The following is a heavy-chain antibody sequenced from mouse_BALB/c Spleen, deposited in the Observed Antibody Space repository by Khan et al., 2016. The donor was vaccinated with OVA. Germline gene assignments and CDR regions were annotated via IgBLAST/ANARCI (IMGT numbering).Heavy chain of an antibody. D-gene: IGHD1-1*01. V-gene: IGHV1S81*02. CDR3: ARIKKIVATYFDY. CDR2: TNPTNGRT. CDR1: GYTFTSYW. Sequence: QLQESGAELVKAGASVKMSCKASGYTFTSYWMHWVKQRLGQGLEWFTETNPTNGRTYYNEKFKSKATLTVDKSSSTAYMLLSGPTFEDSAVYYCARIKKIVATYFDYWGQGTTLTVSS. J-gene: IGHJ2*01.